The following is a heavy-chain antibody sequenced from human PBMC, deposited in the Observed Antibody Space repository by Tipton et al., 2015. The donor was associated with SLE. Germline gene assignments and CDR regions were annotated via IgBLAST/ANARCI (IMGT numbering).Heavy chain of an antibody. J-gene: IGHJ6*03. V-gene: IGHV3-30*04. CDR2: ISYDGSNK. Sequence: SLRLSCAASGFTFSTYAMHWVRQAPGKGLEWVAVISYDGSNKYYADSVKGRFTISRDNSKNTLYLQMNSLRAEDTAVYYCARGGIESYYYYYMDVWGKGTTVTVSS. CDR3: ARGGIESYYYYYMDV. D-gene: IGHD1-26*01. CDR1: GFTFSTYA.